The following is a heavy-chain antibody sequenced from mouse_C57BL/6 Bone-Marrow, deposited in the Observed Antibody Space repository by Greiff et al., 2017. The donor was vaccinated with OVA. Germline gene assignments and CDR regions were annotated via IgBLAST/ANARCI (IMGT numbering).Heavy chain of an antibody. D-gene: IGHD2-5*01. CDR1: YTFTDYYM. Sequence: VQLQQSGPELVKPGASVKMSCKASGYTFTDYYMHWVKQKPGKGLEWIGEIYPGSGNTYYNEKFKGKATLTADTSSSTAYMQLSSLTSEDSAVYFCARSASNYVGYWGQGTTLTVSS. V-gene: IGHV1-83*01. J-gene: IGHJ2*01. CDR3: RSASNYVGY. CDR2: YPGSGNTY.